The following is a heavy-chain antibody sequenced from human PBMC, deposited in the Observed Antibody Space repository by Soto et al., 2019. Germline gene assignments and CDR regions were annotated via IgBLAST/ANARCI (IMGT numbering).Heavy chain of an antibody. V-gene: IGHV6-1*01. CDR2: AYYRSSWYN. D-gene: IGHD6-19*01. Sequence: PSQTLSLTCVISGDSLSTNGVAWNWIRQSPSRGLEWLGRAYYRSSWYNDYATSVKSRIIINLDTSKNQFSLQLDSVTPEDTAVYFCARGSHSSFDYWGQGTVVTVSS. J-gene: IGHJ4*02. CDR3: ARGSHSSFDY. CDR1: GDSLSTNGVA.